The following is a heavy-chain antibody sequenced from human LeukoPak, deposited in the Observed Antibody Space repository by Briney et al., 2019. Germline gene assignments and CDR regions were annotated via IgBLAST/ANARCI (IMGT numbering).Heavy chain of an antibody. D-gene: IGHD2-2*01. V-gene: IGHV4-34*01. J-gene: IGHJ4*02. CDR1: GGSFSGYY. CDR3: ARRFSSTSPDY. Sequence: SETLSLTCAVYGGSFSGYYWSWIRQPPGKGLEWIGEINHSGSTNYNPSLKSRVTISVDTSKNQFSLRLSSVTAADTAVYYCARRFSSTSPDYWGQGTLVTVSS. CDR2: INHSGST.